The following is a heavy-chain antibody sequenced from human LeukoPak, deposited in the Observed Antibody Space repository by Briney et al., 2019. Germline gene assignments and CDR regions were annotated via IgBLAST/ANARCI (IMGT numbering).Heavy chain of an antibody. CDR2: INPSGGST. V-gene: IGHV1-46*01. D-gene: IGHD6-19*01. CDR1: GYTFTSYY. J-gene: IGHJ4*02. CDR3: ARAVAGLGWDY. Sequence: GASVTVSCKASGYTFTSYYMHWVRQAPGQGLEWMGIINPSGGSTSYAQKFQGRVTMTRDTPTSTVYMELSSPRSEDTAVYYCARAVAGLGWDYWGQGTLVTVSS.